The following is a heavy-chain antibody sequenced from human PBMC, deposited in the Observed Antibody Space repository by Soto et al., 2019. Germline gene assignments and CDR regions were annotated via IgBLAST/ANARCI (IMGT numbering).Heavy chain of an antibody. CDR1: GDSIRSYY. J-gene: IGHJ6*02. CDR2: IYYSGST. V-gene: IGHV4-59*01. CDR3: ARAYGGFDNGLDV. D-gene: IGHD5-12*01. Sequence: PSETQSLTCTVSGDSIRSYYWTWIRQPPGKGLELIGYIYYSGSTRYNPSLKSRVTISVDMSKNQFSLKLSSVIAADTAVYYCARAYGGFDNGLDVWGQGTAVTVSS.